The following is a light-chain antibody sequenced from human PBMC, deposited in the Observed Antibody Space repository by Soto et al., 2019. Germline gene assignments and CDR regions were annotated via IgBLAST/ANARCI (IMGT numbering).Light chain of an antibody. Sequence: QSALTQPASVSGSPGQSITISCTGSSSDVGGHDYVSWYLQHPGKAPKLLIYEAFNRLSGVSDRFSGSKSGSTASLTISGLQAEDESDYYCSSFTSTSTWVFGGGTKVTVL. J-gene: IGLJ3*02. V-gene: IGLV2-14*01. CDR1: SSDVGGHDY. CDR2: EAF. CDR3: SSFTSTSTWV.